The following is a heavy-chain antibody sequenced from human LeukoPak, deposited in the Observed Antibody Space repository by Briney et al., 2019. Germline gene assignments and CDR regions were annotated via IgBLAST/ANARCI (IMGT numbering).Heavy chain of an antibody. CDR3: ARGYCSTTSCYYFDL. D-gene: IGHD2-2*01. Sequence: ESWKISCKGSGYTFTSYWIGWVRQMPGKGLESMAIIHPDDSDTRYSPAFQGQVTLSADKSISTAYLQWSSLKASDTAMYYCARGYCSTTSCYYFDLWGQGPLHTVSS. CDR2: IHPDDSDT. J-gene: IGHJ4*02. V-gene: IGHV5-51*01. CDR1: GYTFTSYW.